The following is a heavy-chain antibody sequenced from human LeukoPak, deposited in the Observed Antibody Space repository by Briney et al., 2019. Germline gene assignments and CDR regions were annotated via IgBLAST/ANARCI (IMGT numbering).Heavy chain of an antibody. V-gene: IGHV3-21*01. J-gene: IGHJ4*02. CDR1: GLTFSSYS. D-gene: IGHD5-24*01. Sequence: GGSLRLSCAASGLTFSSYSMNWVRQAPGKGLEWVSSISSSSSYIYYADSVKGRFTISRDNAKNSLYPQMNSLRAEDTAVYYCARDGYNGAPIFDYWGQGTLVTVSS. CDR2: ISSSSSYI. CDR3: ARDGYNGAPIFDY.